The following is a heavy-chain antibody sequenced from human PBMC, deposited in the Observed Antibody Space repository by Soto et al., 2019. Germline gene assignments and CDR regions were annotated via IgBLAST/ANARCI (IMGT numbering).Heavy chain of an antibody. D-gene: IGHD6-13*01. CDR3: ARDPGAAGSLDY. CDR2: IWYDGSNK. CDR1: GFTFSSYG. Sequence: GGSLRLSCAASGFTFSSYGMHGVRQAPGKGLEWVAVIWYDGSNKYYADSVKGRFTISRDNSKNTLYLQMNSLRAEDTAVYYCARDPGAAGSLDYWGQGTLVTSPQ. V-gene: IGHV3-33*01. J-gene: IGHJ4*02.